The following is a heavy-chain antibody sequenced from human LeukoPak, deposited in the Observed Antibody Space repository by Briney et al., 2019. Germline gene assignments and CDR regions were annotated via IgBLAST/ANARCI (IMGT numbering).Heavy chain of an antibody. CDR1: GGSISSYY. J-gene: IGHJ3*02. D-gene: IGHD6-19*01. CDR2: IYTSGST. V-gene: IGHV4-4*07. Sequence: SQTLSLPCTVSGGSISSYYWSWIRQPAGKGLEWIGRIYTSGSTNYNPSLKSRVTMSVDTSMNQFSLKLSSVTAADTAVYYCARSSGWLAAFDIWGQGTMVTVSS. CDR3: ARSSGWLAAFDI.